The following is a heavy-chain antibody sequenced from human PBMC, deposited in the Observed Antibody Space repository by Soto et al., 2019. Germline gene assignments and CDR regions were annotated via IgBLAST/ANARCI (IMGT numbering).Heavy chain of an antibody. CDR3: ARDGGGDYDFWSGYYTPYNWFDP. CDR2: IWYDGSNK. D-gene: IGHD3-3*01. V-gene: IGHV3-33*01. J-gene: IGHJ5*02. Sequence: QVQLVESGGGVVQPGRSLRLSCAASGFTFSSYGMHWVRQAPGKGLEWAAVIWYDGSNKYYADSVKGRFTISRDNSKNTLYLQMNSLRAEDTAVYYCARDGGGDYDFWSGYYTPYNWFDPWGQGTLVTVSS. CDR1: GFTFSSYG.